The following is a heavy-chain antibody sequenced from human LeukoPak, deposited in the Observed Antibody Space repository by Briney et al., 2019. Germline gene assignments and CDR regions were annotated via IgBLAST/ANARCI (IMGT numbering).Heavy chain of an antibody. J-gene: IGHJ5*02. Sequence: GGSLRLSCAASGFTFSSYEMNWVRQAPGKGLEWVSYISSSGSTTYYADSVKGRFTIFRDNSKNTLYLQMNSPRAEDTAIYYCVKVYGSGKYSSELNWFDPWGQGTLVTVPS. V-gene: IGHV3-48*03. D-gene: IGHD3-10*01. CDR1: GFTFSSYE. CDR3: VKVYGSGKYSSELNWFDP. CDR2: ISSSGSTT.